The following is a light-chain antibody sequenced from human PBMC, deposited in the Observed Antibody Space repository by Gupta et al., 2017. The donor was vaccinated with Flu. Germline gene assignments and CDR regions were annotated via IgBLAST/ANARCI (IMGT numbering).Light chain of an antibody. Sequence: ISCRSSQSLLYSNGYNHLNWYLQKPGQSPHLLIYLGFNRASGVPDRFSGSGSGTDFTLEISRVEAEDVGIYYCMQALQTPYTFGQGTKLEIK. CDR2: LGF. CDR1: QSLLYSNGYNH. J-gene: IGKJ2*01. V-gene: IGKV2-28*01. CDR3: MQALQTPYT.